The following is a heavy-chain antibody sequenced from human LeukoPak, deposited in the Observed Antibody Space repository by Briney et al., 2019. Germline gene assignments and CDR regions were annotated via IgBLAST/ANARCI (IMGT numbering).Heavy chain of an antibody. D-gene: IGHD2-2*01. CDR2: ISGSGGST. CDR3: ARVLLVVVPAAMDY. Sequence: GGSLRLSCAASGFTFSSYAMSWVRQAPGKGLEWVSAISGSGGSTYYADSVKGRFTISRDNAKNSLYLQMNSLRAEDTAVYYCARVLLVVVPAAMDYWGQGTLVTVSS. J-gene: IGHJ4*02. CDR1: GFTFSSYA. V-gene: IGHV3-23*01.